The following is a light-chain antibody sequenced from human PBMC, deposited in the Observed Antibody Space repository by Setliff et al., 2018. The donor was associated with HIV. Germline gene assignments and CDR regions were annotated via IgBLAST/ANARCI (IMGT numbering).Light chain of an antibody. Sequence: QSALTQPASVSGSPGQSIAISCTGTSSNVGAYKYVSWYQQHPGKAPRLLIYEVSNRPSGVSVRFSGSKSGNTASLTISGLQAEDEADYYCNSYTAASTQVFGGGTKVTVL. CDR1: SSNVGAYKY. CDR3: NSYTAASTQV. V-gene: IGLV2-14*01. CDR2: EVS. J-gene: IGLJ3*02.